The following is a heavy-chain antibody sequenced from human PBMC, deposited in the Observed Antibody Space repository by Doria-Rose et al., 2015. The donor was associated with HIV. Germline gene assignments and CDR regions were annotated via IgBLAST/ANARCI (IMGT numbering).Heavy chain of an antibody. CDR3: ARIKSSRWYHKYYFDF. D-gene: IGHD6-13*01. V-gene: IGHV2-26*01. CDR1: GVSLSSPGMG. CDR2: IVSDDER. J-gene: IGHJ4*02. Sequence: QITLKESGPVLVKPTETLTLTCTVSGVSLSSPGMGVSWIRQPPGKALEWLGNIVSDDERSYQTSLKSRLTISRGTSKSQVVLTMTDMDPVDTATYYCARIKSSRWYHKYYFDFWGQGTLVIVSA.